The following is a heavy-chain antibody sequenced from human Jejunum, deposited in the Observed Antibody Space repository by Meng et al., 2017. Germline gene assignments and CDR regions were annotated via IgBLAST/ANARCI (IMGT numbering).Heavy chain of an antibody. V-gene: IGHV3-48*03. J-gene: IGHJ4*02. Sequence: GESLMISCAASGFTFSSYWMGWFRQAPGKGLEWVSYISYNGDDIYSEDSARGRFTVSRDTAKTSQYLQMRRLTGEDAAVYFCARGSGGTTRKFMDYWGQGTLVTVSS. CDR1: GFTFSSYW. CDR2: ISYNGDDI. D-gene: IGHD1-1*01. CDR3: ARGSGGTTRKFMDY.